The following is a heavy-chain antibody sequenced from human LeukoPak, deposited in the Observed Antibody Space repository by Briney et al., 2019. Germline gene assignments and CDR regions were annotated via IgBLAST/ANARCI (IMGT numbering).Heavy chain of an antibody. CDR3: ARDQEAYCSSTSCYEYYYYMDV. J-gene: IGHJ6*03. CDR2: IYTSGST. V-gene: IGHV4-4*07. CDR1: GGSISSYY. D-gene: IGHD2-2*01. Sequence: SETLSLTCTVSGGSISSYYWSWIRQPAGKGLEWIGRIYTSGSTNYNPSLKSRVTISLDTSKNQFSLKLSSVTAADTAVHYCARDQEAYCSSTSCYEYYYYMDVWGKGTTVTISS.